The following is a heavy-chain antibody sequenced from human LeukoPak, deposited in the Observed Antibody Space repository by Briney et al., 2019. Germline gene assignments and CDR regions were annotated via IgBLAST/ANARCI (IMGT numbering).Heavy chain of an antibody. CDR2: ISSGTGSA. CDR1: GFTLSSSG. Sequence: RGSLRLSCAASGFTLSSSGMSWVRQAPGKGLEWVSGISSGTGSAYYADSVKGRVTISRDNSKNTLYLQMNSLRAEDTAVYYCAKGRIVVTVIAPIDYWGQGTLVTVSS. CDR3: AKGRIVVTVIAPIDY. D-gene: IGHD3-22*01. V-gene: IGHV3-23*01. J-gene: IGHJ4*02.